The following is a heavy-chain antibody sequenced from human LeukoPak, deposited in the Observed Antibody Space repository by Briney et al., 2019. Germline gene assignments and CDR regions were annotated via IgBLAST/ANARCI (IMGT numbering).Heavy chain of an antibody. CDR3: ARDLTLSY. CDR1: GFTFSRSA. J-gene: IGHJ4*02. V-gene: IGHV3-48*02. CDR2: ISSSSSTI. Sequence: RGSLRLSCAASGFTFSRSAMNWVRQAPGKGLEWVSYISSSSSTIYYADSVKGRFTISRDNPKNSLYLQLNRLRDEDTAVYYCARDLTLSYWGQGTLVTVSS. D-gene: IGHD1-14*01.